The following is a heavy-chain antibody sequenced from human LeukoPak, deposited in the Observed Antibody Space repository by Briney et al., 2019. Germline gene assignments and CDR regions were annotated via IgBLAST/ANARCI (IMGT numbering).Heavy chain of an antibody. CDR2: IIVSGGST. CDR1: GFTFSSYG. V-gene: IGHV3-23*01. D-gene: IGHD3-10*01. CDR3: AKFGLAGSGRYHDAFDI. Sequence: GGSLRLSCAASGFTFSSYGMTWVRQAPGKGLEWVSAIIVSGGSTYYADSVKGRSTISRDNSKNTLYLQMNSLRAEDTAVYYCAKFGLAGSGRYHDAFDIWGQGTMVTVSS. J-gene: IGHJ3*02.